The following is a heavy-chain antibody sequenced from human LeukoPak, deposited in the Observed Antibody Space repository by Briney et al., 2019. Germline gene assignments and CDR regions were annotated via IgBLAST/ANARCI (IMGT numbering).Heavy chain of an antibody. D-gene: IGHD3-10*01. CDR2: INPSGGRT. V-gene: IGHV1-46*01. J-gene: IGHJ4*02. Sequence: ASVKVSCKASGYTFTSYHMHWVRQAPGQGLEGMGIINPSGGRTSYALKFQGRVTLTRDMSTSTVYMELSSLRSEDTAVYYCATEGKMVRGVYTDYWGQGTLVTVSS. CDR3: ATEGKMVRGVYTDY. CDR1: GYTFTSYH.